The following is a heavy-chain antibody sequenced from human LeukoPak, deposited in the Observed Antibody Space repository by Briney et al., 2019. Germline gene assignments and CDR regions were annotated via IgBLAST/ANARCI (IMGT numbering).Heavy chain of an antibody. CDR2: IDPSDSYT. V-gene: IGHV5-10-1*01. CDR3: ARKPAAGTDFDY. D-gene: IGHD6-13*01. J-gene: IGHJ4*02. Sequence: GESLRISCKGSGCSFTSHWINWVRQMPGKGLEWMGRIDPSDSYTNYSPSFQGHVTISADKSISTAYLQWSSLKASDTAMYYCARKPAAGTDFDYWGQGTLLTVSS. CDR1: GCSFTSHW.